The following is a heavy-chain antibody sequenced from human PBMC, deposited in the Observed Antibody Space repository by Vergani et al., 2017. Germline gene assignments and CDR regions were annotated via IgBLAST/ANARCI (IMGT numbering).Heavy chain of an antibody. V-gene: IGHV3-23*04. J-gene: IGHJ4*02. CDR1: GFTFSSYA. Sequence: VEAGGGLVQPGGSLRLSCAASGFTFSSYAMSWVRQAPGKGLECVSAISGSGGSTYYADSVKGRFTISRDNSKNTLYLQMNSLRAEDTAVYYCAKLEDIVVVPAAMPFFDYWGQGTLVTVSS. CDR3: AKLEDIVVVPAAMPFFDY. CDR2: ISGSGGST. D-gene: IGHD2-2*01.